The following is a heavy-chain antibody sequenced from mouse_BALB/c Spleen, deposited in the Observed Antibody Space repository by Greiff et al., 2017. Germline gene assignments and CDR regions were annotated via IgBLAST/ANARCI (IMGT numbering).Heavy chain of an antibody. Sequence: VQLQQSGAELMKPGASVKISCKATGYTFSSYWIEWVKQRPGHGLEWIGEILPGSGSTNYNEKFKGKATFTADTSSNTAYMQLSSLTSEDSAVYYCASLYGSSYEGFAYWGQGTQVTVSA. D-gene: IGHD1-1*01. CDR3: ASLYGSSYEGFAY. V-gene: IGHV1-9*01. J-gene: IGHJ3*01. CDR2: ILPGSGST. CDR1: GYTFSSYW.